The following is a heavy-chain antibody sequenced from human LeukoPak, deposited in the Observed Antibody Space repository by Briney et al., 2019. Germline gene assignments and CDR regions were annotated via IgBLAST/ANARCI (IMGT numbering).Heavy chain of an antibody. J-gene: IGHJ5*02. D-gene: IGHD3-10*01. Sequence: SETLSLTCTVSGGSLSSSSYYWGWIRQPPGKGLAWIGSIYYSGSTNYNPSLKSRVTISVDTSKNQFSLKLSSVTAADTAVYYCARRVLGPMVRGVSWFDPWGQGTLVTVSS. V-gene: IGHV4-39*07. CDR3: ARRVLGPMVRGVSWFDP. CDR1: GGSLSSSSYY. CDR2: IYYSGST.